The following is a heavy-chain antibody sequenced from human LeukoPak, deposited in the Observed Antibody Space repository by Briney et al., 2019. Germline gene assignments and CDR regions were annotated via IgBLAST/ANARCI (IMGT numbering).Heavy chain of an antibody. CDR2: ISYDGSNK. CDR1: GFTFSSYA. Sequence: PGGSLRPSCAASGFTFSSYAMHWVRQAPGKGLEWVAVISYDGSNKYYADSVKGRFTISRDNSKNTVFLQMNSLRVEDTAVYYCARELSQIVWGGLDYGGQGTLVSVSS. D-gene: IGHD2-21*01. V-gene: IGHV3-30-3*01. J-gene: IGHJ4*02. CDR3: ARELSQIVWGGLDY.